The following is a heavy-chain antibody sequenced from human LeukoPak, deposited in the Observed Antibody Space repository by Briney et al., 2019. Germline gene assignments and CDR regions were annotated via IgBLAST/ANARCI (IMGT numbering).Heavy chain of an antibody. J-gene: IGHJ2*01. CDR3: AKSGGFGDPSFYHCFTL. CDR2: FSFAGGT. Sequence: SETLSLTCSVSGVSISTTSYYWGWIRQPPGKGLEWIGSFSFAGGTDYNPSLKSRVTISLDTSKNQVSLKLTSVTAPDTAVYFCAKSGGFGDPSFYHCFTLWGRGTQVTVSS. D-gene: IGHD4-17*01. CDR1: GVSISTTSYY. V-gene: IGHV4-39*01.